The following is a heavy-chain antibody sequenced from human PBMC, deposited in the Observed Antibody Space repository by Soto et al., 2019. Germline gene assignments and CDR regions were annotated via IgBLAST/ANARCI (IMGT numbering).Heavy chain of an antibody. V-gene: IGHV3-11*06. CDR3: ARSGDNYNLLDY. CDR2: SSDSGTFT. D-gene: IGHD1-1*01. Sequence: QVHLVESGGGLVKPGGSLRLSCAASGFTFSDYYMSWIRQAPGKGLEWLSYSSDSGTFTRYADSVKGRLSISRDNAKNSLYLQINSLRGEDTAIYYCARSGDNYNLLDYWGQGTPVTVSS. J-gene: IGHJ4*02. CDR1: GFTFSDYY.